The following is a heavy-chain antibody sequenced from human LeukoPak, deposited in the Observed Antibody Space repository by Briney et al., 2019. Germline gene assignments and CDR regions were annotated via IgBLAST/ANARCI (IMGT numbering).Heavy chain of an antibody. D-gene: IGHD1-7*01. CDR1: GFTFSNNA. V-gene: IGHV3-23*01. CDR2: ISDNGRST. J-gene: IGHJ4*02. CDR3: AKDLAGTTSFDF. Sequence: GGSLRLSCGASGFTFSNNAMYWVRQAPGKGLEWVSGISDNGRSTYYADSVKGRFTISRDKSKNMLYLQMNSLRAEDTAIYYCAKDLAGTTSFDFWGQGTLVTDSS.